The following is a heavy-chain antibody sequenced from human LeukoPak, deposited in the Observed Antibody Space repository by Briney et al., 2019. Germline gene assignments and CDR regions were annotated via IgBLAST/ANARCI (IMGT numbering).Heavy chain of an antibody. CDR3: ARDLGGYSYGYYFDY. J-gene: IGHJ4*02. CDR1: GFTFDDYT. V-gene: IGHV3-9*01. CDR2: ISWSSDTI. D-gene: IGHD5-18*01. Sequence: GRSLRLSCAASGFTFDDYTMHWVRQAPGKGLEWVSSISWSSDTIGYADSVKGRFTISRDNAKNSLYLQMNSLRAEDTAVYYCARDLGGYSYGYYFDYWGQGTLVTVSS.